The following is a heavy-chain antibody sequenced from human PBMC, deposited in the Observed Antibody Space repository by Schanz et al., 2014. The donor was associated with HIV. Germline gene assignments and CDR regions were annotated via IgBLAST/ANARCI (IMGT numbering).Heavy chain of an antibody. Sequence: VQLLQSGAEVKKPGASVKVSCKTSGYTFASYGITWVRQAPGQGLDWVGWISPYNGDRKYDQKFQGRVTLTTDTSTNTAYMELSSLKSEDTAMYYCASSRPMGLEIDFWGQGTLVTVSS. V-gene: IGHV1-18*01. D-gene: IGHD1-1*01. CDR3: ASSRPMGLEIDF. CDR2: ISPYNGDR. CDR1: GYTFASYG. J-gene: IGHJ4*02.